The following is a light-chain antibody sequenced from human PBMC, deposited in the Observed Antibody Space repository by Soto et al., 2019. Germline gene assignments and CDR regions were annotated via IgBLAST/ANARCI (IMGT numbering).Light chain of an antibody. CDR2: DAS. J-gene: IGKJ4*01. Sequence: EIVLTQSPATLSLSPGERATLSCRASQSVSTFFAWDQQKRGQPPRLLIYDASKRATGIPVRFSGSGSGTDFTLTISSLEPEDFAVYYCQHRLSWPLTFGGGTTVEMK. V-gene: IGKV3-11*01. CDR1: QSVSTF. CDR3: QHRLSWPLT.